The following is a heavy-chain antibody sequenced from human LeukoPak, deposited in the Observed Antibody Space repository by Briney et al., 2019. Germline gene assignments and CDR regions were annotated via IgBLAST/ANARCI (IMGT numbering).Heavy chain of an antibody. CDR1: GFTFSSYG. V-gene: IGHV3-30*03. D-gene: IGHD5-18*01. Sequence: GGSLRLSCAASGFTFSSYGMHWVRQAPGKGLEWVAVISYDGSNKYYADSVKGRFTISRDNAKNSLYLQMNSLRAEDTAVYYCAREDTALVRVDYWGQGTLVTVSS. J-gene: IGHJ4*02. CDR3: AREDTALVRVDY. CDR2: ISYDGSNK.